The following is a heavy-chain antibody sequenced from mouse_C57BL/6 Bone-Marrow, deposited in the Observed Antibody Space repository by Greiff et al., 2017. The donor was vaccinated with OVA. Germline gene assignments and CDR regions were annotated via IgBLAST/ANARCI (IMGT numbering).Heavy chain of an antibody. CDR2: IDPENGDT. J-gene: IGHJ2*01. Sequence: DVQLQESGAELVRPGASVKLSCTASGFNIKDDYMHWVKQRPEQGLEWIGWIDPENGDTEYASKFQGKATITADTSSNTAYLQLSSLTSEDTAVYYCTTIGSSVDYWGQGTTLTVSS. CDR1: GFNIKDDY. CDR3: TTIGSSVDY. V-gene: IGHV14-4*01. D-gene: IGHD1-1*01.